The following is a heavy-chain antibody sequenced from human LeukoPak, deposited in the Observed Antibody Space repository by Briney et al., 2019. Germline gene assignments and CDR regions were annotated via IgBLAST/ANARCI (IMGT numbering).Heavy chain of an antibody. D-gene: IGHD6-19*01. V-gene: IGHV3-30*04. J-gene: IGHJ6*02. Sequence: GRSLRLSCAASGFTFSSYAMHWVRQAPGKGLEWVAVISYDGSNKYYADSVKGRFTISRDNSKNTLYLQMNSLRAEDTAVYYCASLAVAGLLSNYYYGVDVWGQGTTVTVSS. CDR1: GFTFSSYA. CDR2: ISYDGSNK. CDR3: ASLAVAGLLSNYYYGVDV.